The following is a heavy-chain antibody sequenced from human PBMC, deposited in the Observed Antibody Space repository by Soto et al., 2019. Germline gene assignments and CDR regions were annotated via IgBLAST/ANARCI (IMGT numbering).Heavy chain of an antibody. Sequence: GSLKPSSVASGVPLSIYKMNGVRPAPGKGLEWVSSISSSSSYIYYADSVKGRFTIYRDNAKDSLYLQMNSLRAEDTAVYYCARPLYSGSYQSIPWGQGTLVTVYS. CDR2: ISSSSSYI. D-gene: IGHD1-26*01. CDR1: GVPLSIYK. V-gene: IGHV3-21*01. CDR3: ARPLYSGSYQSIP. J-gene: IGHJ5*02.